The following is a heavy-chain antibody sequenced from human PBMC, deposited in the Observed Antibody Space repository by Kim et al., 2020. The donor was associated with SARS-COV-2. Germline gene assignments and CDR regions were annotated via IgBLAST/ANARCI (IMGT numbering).Heavy chain of an antibody. Sequence: GGSLRLSCAASGFIFSTYWMVWVRQAPGKGLEWVANIKHDGSEKNYVDSVKGRFTISRDNAKNSLYLQMNSLRAEDTAVYYCATVARPGTGFLDFWGQGT. V-gene: IGHV3-7*01. CDR3: ATVARPGTGFLDF. CDR2: IKHDGSEK. CDR1: GFIFSTYW. J-gene: IGHJ4*02. D-gene: IGHD6-13*01.